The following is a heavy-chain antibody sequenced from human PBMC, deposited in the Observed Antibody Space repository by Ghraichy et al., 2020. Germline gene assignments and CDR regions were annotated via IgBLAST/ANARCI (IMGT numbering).Heavy chain of an antibody. CDR3: ARESPFTRNHYALDV. Sequence: GESLNISCAASGFDFSRDRMTWIRQAPGKGLEWVSFINGASTYITYADSVKGRFTISRDNAKNSLYLQMSGLRVEDTALYYCARESPFTRNHYALDVWGQGTTVTVSS. V-gene: IGHV3-21*06. D-gene: IGHD3-10*01. CDR2: INGASTYI. CDR1: GFDFSRDR. J-gene: IGHJ6*02.